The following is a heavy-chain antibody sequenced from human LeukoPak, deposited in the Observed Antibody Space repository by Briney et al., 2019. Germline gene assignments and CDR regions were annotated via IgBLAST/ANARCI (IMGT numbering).Heavy chain of an antibody. CDR1: GGSLSSSSYY. Sequence: SETLSLTCTVSGGSLSSSSYYWGWIRQPPGKGLEWIGSIYYSGSTYYNPSLKSRVTISVDTSKNQFSLKLSSVTAADTAVYYCARTSSEGWFDPWGQGTLVTVSS. V-gene: IGHV4-39*07. D-gene: IGHD3-10*01. CDR2: IYYSGST. CDR3: ARTSSEGWFDP. J-gene: IGHJ5*02.